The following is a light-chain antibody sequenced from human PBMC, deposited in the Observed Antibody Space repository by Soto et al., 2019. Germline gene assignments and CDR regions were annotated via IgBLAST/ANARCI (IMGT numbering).Light chain of an antibody. CDR1: QSVSSN. J-gene: IGKJ5*01. V-gene: IGKV3-15*01. Sequence: EIVMTQSPATLSVSPGERATLSCRASQSVSSNLAWYQQKPGQAPRLLIYGASTRATGIPAGFSGSGSGTDFTLTISSLEPEDFAVYYCQQRSNWPPITFGQGTLLEIK. CDR3: QQRSNWPPIT. CDR2: GAS.